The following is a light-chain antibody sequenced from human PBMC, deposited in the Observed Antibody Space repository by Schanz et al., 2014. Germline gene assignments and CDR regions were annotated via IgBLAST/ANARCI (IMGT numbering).Light chain of an antibody. CDR3: QQGDNPLT. CDR2: DAS. Sequence: AIQLTQSPSSLSASVGDRVTISCRASQGISSALAWYQQKPGKAPKLLICDASNLETGVPSRFSGSGSGTDFTFTITSLQPEDIATYYCQQGDNPLTFGGGTKVEIK. J-gene: IGKJ4*01. V-gene: IGKV1D-13*01. CDR1: QGISSA.